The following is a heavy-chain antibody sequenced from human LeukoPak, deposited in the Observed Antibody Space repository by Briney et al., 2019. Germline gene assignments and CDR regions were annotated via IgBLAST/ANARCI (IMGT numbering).Heavy chain of an antibody. V-gene: IGHV1-18*01. CDR2: ISAYNGNT. J-gene: IGHJ6*02. CDR1: GYTFTSYG. Sequence: GASVTVSCKASGYTFTSYGISWVRQAPGQGLEWMGWISAYNGNTNYAQKLQGRVTMTTDTSTSTAYMELRSLRSDDTAVYYCARFYCSGGSCYGDLSRNYYYGMDVWGQGTTVTVSS. CDR3: ARFYCSGGSCYGDLSRNYYYGMDV. D-gene: IGHD2-15*01.